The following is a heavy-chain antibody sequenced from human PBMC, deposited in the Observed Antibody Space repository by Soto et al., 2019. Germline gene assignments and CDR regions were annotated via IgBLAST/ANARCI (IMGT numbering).Heavy chain of an antibody. CDR2: INAGSGST. CDR3: ARELAAAGTNFFDY. J-gene: IGHJ4*02. D-gene: IGHD6-13*01. V-gene: IGHV1-3*01. CDR1: GYTFSRYA. Sequence: QVQLVQSGAEVKKPGASVKVSCKASGYTFSRYAMHWVRQAPGQRLEWMGWINAGSGSTKYSQKFQGRVTITRDTSASIALMELSCLSSEDTDVYYCARELAAAGTNFFDYWGQGNLVTVSS.